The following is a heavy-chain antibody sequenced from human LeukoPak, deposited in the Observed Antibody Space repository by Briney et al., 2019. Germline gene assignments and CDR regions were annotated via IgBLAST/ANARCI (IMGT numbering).Heavy chain of an antibody. CDR3: ARDQRGYSYGYDDY. CDR1: GFTFSNYW. V-gene: IGHV3-7*01. Sequence: GGSLRLSCAASGFTFSNYWMSWVRQAPGKGLEWVANIKQDGSEKYYVDSVKGRFTISRGNAKNSLYLQMNSLRAEDTAIYYCARDQRGYSYGYDDYWGQGTLVTVSS. D-gene: IGHD5-18*01. J-gene: IGHJ4*02. CDR2: IKQDGSEK.